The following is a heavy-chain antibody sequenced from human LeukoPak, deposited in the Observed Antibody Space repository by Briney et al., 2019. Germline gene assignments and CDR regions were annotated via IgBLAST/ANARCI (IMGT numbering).Heavy chain of an antibody. CDR1: GGSFSGYY. Sequence: SETLSLTCAVYGGSFSGYYWSWIRQPAGKGLEWIGRIYTSGSTNYNPSLKSRVTISVDTSKNQFSLKLNSVTAADKAVYYCARLAALSTIAARGRSWFDPWGQGTLVTVSS. CDR3: ARLAALSTIAARGRSWFDP. D-gene: IGHD6-6*01. CDR2: IYTSGST. V-gene: IGHV4-59*10. J-gene: IGHJ5*02.